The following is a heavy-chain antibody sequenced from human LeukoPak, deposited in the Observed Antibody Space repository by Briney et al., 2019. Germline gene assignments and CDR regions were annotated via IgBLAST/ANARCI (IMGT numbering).Heavy chain of an antibody. CDR1: GGSISSYY. D-gene: IGHD2-15*01. CDR2: IYYIGST. V-gene: IGHV4-59*12. CDR3: ARDGRIEGFDY. Sequence: PSETLSHTCPVPGGSISSYYWSWIRQPLRKGLEWVGYIYYIGSTNYNPSLNSRVTISVDTSKNQFSLKLSSVTAADSAVYYCARDGRIEGFDYWGQGTLVTVSS. J-gene: IGHJ4*02.